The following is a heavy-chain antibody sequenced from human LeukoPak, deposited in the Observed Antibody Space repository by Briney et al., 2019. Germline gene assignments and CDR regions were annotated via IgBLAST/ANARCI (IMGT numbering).Heavy chain of an antibody. J-gene: IGHJ3*02. CDR2: IFPGGNT. V-gene: IGHV4-61*02. CDR1: GGSVSSGTYY. D-gene: IGHD5-24*01. CDR3: AGNRDAYFLNAFDI. Sequence: SQTLSLTCTVSGGSVSSGTYYWNWMRQPAGKGLEWIGRIFPGGNTYFNPSLKSRVAISVDSSKNQFSLTLSSVTAADTAVYYCAGNRDAYFLNAFDIWGQGTMVTVSS.